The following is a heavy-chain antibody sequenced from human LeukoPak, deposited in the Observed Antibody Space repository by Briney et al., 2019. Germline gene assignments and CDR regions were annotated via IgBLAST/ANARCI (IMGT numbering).Heavy chain of an antibody. Sequence: SETLSLTCTVSGGSISSHYWSWIRQPPGKGLEWIGYIYYSGSTNYNPSLKSRVTVSVDTSKNQFSLKLSSVTAADTAVYYCARAADTAMDRDYYYYYMDVWGKGTTVTVSS. J-gene: IGHJ6*03. V-gene: IGHV4-59*11. CDR1: GGSISSHY. CDR2: IYYSGST. D-gene: IGHD5-18*01. CDR3: ARAADTAMDRDYYYYYMDV.